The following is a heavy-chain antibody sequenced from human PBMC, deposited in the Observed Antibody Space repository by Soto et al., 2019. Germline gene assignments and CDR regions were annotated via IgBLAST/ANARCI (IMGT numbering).Heavy chain of an antibody. J-gene: IGHJ4*02. CDR1: GFTFSRYT. V-gene: IGHV3-30-3*01. CDR2: ISDDGNNK. D-gene: IGHD3-10*01. Sequence: QVQLVESGGGVAQPGRSLRLSCAASGFTFSRYTMHWVRQAPGKGLEWMAFISDDGNNKYYADSVKGQFTISRDNSKNTLYLQMNSLRTEDTAVYSCARDDEGGSDCDLGYWGQGTLVTVSS. CDR3: ARDDEGGSDCDLGY.